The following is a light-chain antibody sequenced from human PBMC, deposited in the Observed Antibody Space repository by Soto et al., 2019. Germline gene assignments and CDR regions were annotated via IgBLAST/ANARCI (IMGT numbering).Light chain of an antibody. CDR3: QQYNNWPGT. J-gene: IGKJ1*01. Sequence: ETVMTQSPATLSVSPGETATLSCRTSQCLNRNVAWYQHKLGLAPRVLIYGASTRATGIPARLSGSRSGTEFTLTISSLQSEDFAVYYCQQYNNWPGTFGQGTKVDI. CDR2: GAS. V-gene: IGKV3D-15*01. CDR1: QCLNRN.